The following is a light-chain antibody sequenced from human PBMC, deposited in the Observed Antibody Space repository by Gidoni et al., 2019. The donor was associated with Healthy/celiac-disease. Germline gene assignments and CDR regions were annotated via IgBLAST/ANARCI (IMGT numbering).Light chain of an antibody. CDR3: GTWDSSLSAWV. Sequence: QSVLTQPPSVSAAPGQKVTISCSGSSSNIGNNSVSWYQQLPGRAPKLLIYDNNKRPSGIPDRFSGSKSGTSATLGITGLQTGDEADYYCGTWDSSLSAWVFGGGTKLTVL. J-gene: IGLJ3*02. V-gene: IGLV1-51*01. CDR1: SSNIGNNS. CDR2: DNN.